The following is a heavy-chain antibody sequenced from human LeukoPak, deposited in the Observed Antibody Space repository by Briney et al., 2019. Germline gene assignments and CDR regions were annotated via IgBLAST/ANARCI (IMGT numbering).Heavy chain of an antibody. CDR3: ARGPNTDYGRRYYYYMDV. V-gene: IGHV3-7*01. J-gene: IGHJ6*03. D-gene: IGHD4-17*01. Sequence: PGGSLRLSCAASGFTFSSYWVSWVRQAPGKGLEWVANIKQDGSEKYYVDSVKGRFTISRDNAKNSLYLQMNSLRAEDTAVYYCARGPNTDYGRRYYYYMDVWGKGTTVTVSS. CDR2: IKQDGSEK. CDR1: GFTFSSYW.